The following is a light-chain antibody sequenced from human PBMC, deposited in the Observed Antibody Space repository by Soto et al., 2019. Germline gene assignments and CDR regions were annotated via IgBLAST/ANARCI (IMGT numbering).Light chain of an antibody. CDR3: QQYYRSPQT. Sequence: DIVMTQSPDSLAVSLGERATINCKSSQSVLYSSNNKNYLAWYQQKPGQPPKLLIYWASTRESGVPDRFSGSGSGTDFTLPISSLQAEDVAVYYCQQYYRSPQTFGQGTKLEIK. J-gene: IGKJ2*01. CDR1: QSVLYSSNNKNY. CDR2: WAS. V-gene: IGKV4-1*01.